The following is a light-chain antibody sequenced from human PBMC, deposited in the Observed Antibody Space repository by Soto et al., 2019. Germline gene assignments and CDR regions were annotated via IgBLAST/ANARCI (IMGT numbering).Light chain of an antibody. CDR1: QSVPKSY. J-gene: IGKJ1*01. CDR2: GAS. CDR3: QQYGATPGT. Sequence: EIVLTQSPDTLSLSPGERVTLSCRATQSVPKSYLAWFQQKPGQAPRLLIHGASYRATGTPDRFSGSGSGTDFTLTISRLEPEDFAVYYCQQYGATPGTFGQGTKLDSK. V-gene: IGKV3-20*01.